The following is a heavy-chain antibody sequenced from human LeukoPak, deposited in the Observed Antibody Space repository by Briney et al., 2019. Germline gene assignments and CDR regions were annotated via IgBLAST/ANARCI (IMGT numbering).Heavy chain of an antibody. CDR3: GTHAGRTGSGD. CDR2: ISGSGNDI. J-gene: IGHJ4*02. CDR1: GFIFSGYY. Sequence: PGGSLRLSCATSGFIFSGYYMSWIRQAPGKGLEWVSYISGSGNDISYADSVKGRFTISRDNAKGSLYLQMNSLRAADTAVYYCGTHAGRTGSGDWGQGTLVTVSS. V-gene: IGHV3-11*01. D-gene: IGHD3/OR15-3a*01.